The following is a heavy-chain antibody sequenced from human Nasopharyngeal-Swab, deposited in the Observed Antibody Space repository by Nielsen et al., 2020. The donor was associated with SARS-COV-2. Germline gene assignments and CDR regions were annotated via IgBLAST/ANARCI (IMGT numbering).Heavy chain of an antibody. CDR2: IYHSGST. Sequence: VCQAPGKGLEWIGEIYHSGSTNYNPSLKSRVTISVDKSKNQSSLKLSSVTAADTAVYYCARGSSDYVPYFDYWGQGTLVTVSS. J-gene: IGHJ4*02. CDR3: ARGSSDYVPYFDY. V-gene: IGHV4-4*02. D-gene: IGHD4-17*01.